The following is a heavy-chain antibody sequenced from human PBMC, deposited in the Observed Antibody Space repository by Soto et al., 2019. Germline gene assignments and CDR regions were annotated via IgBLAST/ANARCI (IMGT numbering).Heavy chain of an antibody. V-gene: IGHV3-33*01. CDR3: ARDGYSSGWYNWFDP. D-gene: IGHD6-19*01. CDR2: IWYDGSNK. Sequence: GGSLRLSCAASGFTFSSYGMHWVRQAPGKGLEWVAVIWYDGSNKYYADSVKGRLTISRDNSKNTLYLQMNSLRAEDTAVYYCARDGYSSGWYNWFDPWGQGTLVTVSS. J-gene: IGHJ5*02. CDR1: GFTFSSYG.